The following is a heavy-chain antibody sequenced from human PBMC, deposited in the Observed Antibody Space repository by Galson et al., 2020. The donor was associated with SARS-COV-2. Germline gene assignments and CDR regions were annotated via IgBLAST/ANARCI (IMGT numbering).Heavy chain of an antibody. J-gene: IGHJ4*02. CDR3: LAYGSTLEHW. CDR1: GFTFNDYA. D-gene: IGHD3-16*01. V-gene: IGHV3-64D*09. CDR2: MSSNWCTS. Sequence: ESLKIPFSAPGFTFNDYALHGVRPAPGKGLAYVSSMSSNWCTSFYIDSLNGRFTMSRDHAKNTFYLQMTGLRHEDTAIYYCLAYGSTLEHWWGQGMLVTVSS.